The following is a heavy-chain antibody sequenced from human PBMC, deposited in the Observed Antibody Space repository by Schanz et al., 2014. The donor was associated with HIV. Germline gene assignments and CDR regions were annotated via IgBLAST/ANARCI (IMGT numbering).Heavy chain of an antibody. CDR3: ANSGYCTSGVCYTRGDGMDV. CDR2: IWYDGTDK. D-gene: IGHD2-8*01. Sequence: QVQLVESGGGVVQPGRSLRLSCAASGFTFSSHGMHWVRQAPGKGLEWVAVIWYDGTDKYYAGSVKGRFTISRDNSKNTLYLQMNSLRAEDTAMYYCANSGYCTSGVCYTRGDGMDVWGQGTTVTVSS. V-gene: IGHV3-33*06. CDR1: GFTFSSHG. J-gene: IGHJ6*02.